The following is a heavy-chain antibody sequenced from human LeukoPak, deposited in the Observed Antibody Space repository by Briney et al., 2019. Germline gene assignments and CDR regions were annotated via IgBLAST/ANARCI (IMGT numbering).Heavy chain of an antibody. V-gene: IGHV4-34*01. J-gene: IGHJ5*02. CDR2: INHSGST. D-gene: IGHD2-2*01. CDR1: GGSFSGYY. CDR3: ARGRASWDIVVVPAGWSWFDP. Sequence: PSETLSLTCAVYGGSFSGYYWRWIRQPPGKGLEWIGEINHSGSTNYNPSLKSRVTISVDTSKNQFSLKLSSVTAADTAVYYCARGRASWDIVVVPAGWSWFDPWGQGTLVTVSS.